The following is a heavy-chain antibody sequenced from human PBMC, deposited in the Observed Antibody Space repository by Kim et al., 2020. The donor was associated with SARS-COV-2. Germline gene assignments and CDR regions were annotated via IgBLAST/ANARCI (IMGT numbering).Heavy chain of an antibody. V-gene: IGHV1-46*01. Sequence: YEQRFQGRVPMTRATSTSAVYMELRSLRSEDTAVYYCARGVGLSSGWYEYWGQGTLVTVSS. J-gene: IGHJ4*02. CDR3: ARGVGLSSGWYEY. D-gene: IGHD6-19*01.